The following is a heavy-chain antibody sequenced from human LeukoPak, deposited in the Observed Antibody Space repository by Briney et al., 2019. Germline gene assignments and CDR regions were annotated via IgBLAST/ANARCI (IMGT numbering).Heavy chain of an antibody. CDR1: GFTFSNYW. V-gene: IGHV3-7*01. Sequence: TGGSLRLSCAASGFTFSNYWMTWVRQAPGKGLEWVANIEPDGSAQYYADSVRGRFTISRDNAVNSLYLQMNSLRAEDTAMYYCARDSRMNYYASWGRGTLVTVSS. J-gene: IGHJ5*02. CDR3: ARDSRMNYYAS. D-gene: IGHD3-3*01. CDR2: IEPDGSAQ.